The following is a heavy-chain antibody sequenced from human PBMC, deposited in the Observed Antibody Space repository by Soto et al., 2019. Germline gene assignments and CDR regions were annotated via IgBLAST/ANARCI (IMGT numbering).Heavy chain of an antibody. J-gene: IGHJ4*02. CDR1: GDSVSSNSAA. V-gene: IGHV6-1*01. CDR3: ARDQYYYDSSGYYACGDY. Sequence: SQTLSLTCAISGDSVSSNSAAWNWIRQSPSRGLEWLGRTYYRSKWYNDYAVSVKSRITINPDTSKNQFSLQLNSVTPEDTAVYYCARDQYYYDSSGYYACGDYWGQGTLVTVSS. D-gene: IGHD3-22*01. CDR2: TYYRSKWYN.